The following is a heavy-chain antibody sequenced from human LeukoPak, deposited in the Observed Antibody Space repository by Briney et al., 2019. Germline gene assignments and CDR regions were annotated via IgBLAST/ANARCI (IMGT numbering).Heavy chain of an antibody. CDR2: IYYSGST. CDR1: GGSISSYY. D-gene: IGHD1-26*01. Sequence: SETLSLTCTVSGGSISSYYWSWIRQPPGKGLEWIGYIYYSGSTNYNPSLKSRVTISVDTSKNQFSLKLSSVTAADTAVYYCARVDNKSGSYSSIDYWGQGTLVTVSS. V-gene: IGHV4-59*01. CDR3: ARVDNKSGSYSSIDY. J-gene: IGHJ4*02.